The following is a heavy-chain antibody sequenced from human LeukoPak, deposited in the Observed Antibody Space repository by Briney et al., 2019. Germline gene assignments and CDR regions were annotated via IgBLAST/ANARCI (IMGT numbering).Heavy chain of an antibody. V-gene: IGHV4-34*01. CDR1: GGSFSGNY. J-gene: IGHJ3*02. CDR3: AREVITSYYDYVWGSYRGQAFDI. Sequence: SETLSLTCAVYGGSFSGNYWSWIRQPPGKGLECIGEINHSGSTNYNPSLKSRVTISVDTSKNQFSLKLSSVTAADTAVYYCAREVITSYYDYVWGSYRGQAFDIRGQGTMVTVSS. D-gene: IGHD3-16*02. CDR2: INHSGST.